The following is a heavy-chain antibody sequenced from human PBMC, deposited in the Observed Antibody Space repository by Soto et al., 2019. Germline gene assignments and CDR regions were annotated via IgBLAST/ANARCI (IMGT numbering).Heavy chain of an antibody. CDR3: ARSSGGNFGIIIEGTNWFAP. D-gene: IGHD1-26*01. Sequence: SVKVSCKAPRDTFTMYYINCVVQAPLQWRDGMGVINPHGGSTAYAQKFKGRVTLTRDTSASTVYMEVSSLTSEDTAMYYCARSSGGNFGIIIEGTNWFAPWGQGTLVTVS. CDR2: INPHGGST. J-gene: IGHJ5*02. V-gene: IGHV1-46*01. CDR1: RDTFTMYY.